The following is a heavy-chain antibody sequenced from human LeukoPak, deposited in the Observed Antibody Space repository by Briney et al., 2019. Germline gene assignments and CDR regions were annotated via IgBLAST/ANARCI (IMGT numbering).Heavy chain of an antibody. Sequence: ASVKVSCKASGYTFTGYYMHWVRQAPGQGLEWMGWINPNSGGTNYAQKFQGRVTMTRDTSISTAYMELSRLRSDDTAVYYCAKEPVVSAAMEANDAFDIWGQGTMVTVSS. CDR2: INPNSGGT. J-gene: IGHJ3*02. D-gene: IGHD2-2*01. CDR1: GYTFTGYY. CDR3: AKEPVVSAAMEANDAFDI. V-gene: IGHV1-2*02.